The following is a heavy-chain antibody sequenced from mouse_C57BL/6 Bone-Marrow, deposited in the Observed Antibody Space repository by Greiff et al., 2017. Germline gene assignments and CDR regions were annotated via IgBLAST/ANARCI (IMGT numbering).Heavy chain of an antibody. D-gene: IGHD1-1*01. CDR3: ASRITRVVGDWYFDV. V-gene: IGHV1-59*01. CDR2: IDPSDSYT. Sequence: QVHVKQPGAELVRPGTSVKLSCKASGYTFTSYWMHWVKQRPGQGLEWIGVIDPSDSYTNYNQKFQGKATLTVDTSSSPAYMQLSSLTSEDSAVYSGASRITRVVGDWYFDVWGKGTTLTGSS. CDR1: GYTFTSYW. J-gene: IGHJ1*03.